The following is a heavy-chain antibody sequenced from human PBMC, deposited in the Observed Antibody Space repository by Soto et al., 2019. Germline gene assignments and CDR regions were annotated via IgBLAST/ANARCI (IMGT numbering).Heavy chain of an antibody. Sequence: QVQLQESGPGLVRPSQTLSLTCAVSSGSIRSVDYYWTWIRQPPGKGLEWIGYIDHSGSAYYNPSLKSRATISLDTSNSGFSLKLNSVTAADTAVYFCAGELGTFYFEHWGQGRLVTVSS. CDR1: SGSIRSVDYY. CDR3: AGELGTFYFEH. CDR2: IDHSGSA. V-gene: IGHV4-30-4*01. J-gene: IGHJ4*02. D-gene: IGHD7-27*01.